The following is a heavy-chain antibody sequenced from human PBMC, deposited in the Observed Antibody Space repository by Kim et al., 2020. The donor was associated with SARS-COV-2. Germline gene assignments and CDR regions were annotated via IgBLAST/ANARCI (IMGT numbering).Heavy chain of an antibody. CDR2: IYWDDDK. V-gene: IGHV2-5*02. J-gene: IGHJ4*02. D-gene: IGHD1-1*01. CDR1: GFSLSTSGLG. Sequence: SGPTLVNPPQNLTLTCTFSGFSLSTSGLGVGWIRQPPGKALEWLALIYWDDDKRYSPSLKSRLTITKDTSKNQVVLTVTNMDPVDTATYYCAHRTVWNDGGGFDYWGQGTLVTVFS. CDR3: AHRTVWNDGGGFDY.